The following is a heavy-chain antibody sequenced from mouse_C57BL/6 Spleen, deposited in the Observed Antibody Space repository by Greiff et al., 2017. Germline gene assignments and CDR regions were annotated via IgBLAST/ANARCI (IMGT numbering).Heavy chain of an antibody. CDR2: INPNNGGT. D-gene: IGHD1-1*01. CDR1: GYTFTDYN. Sequence: EVQLQQSGPELVKPGASVKMSCKASGYTFTDYNMHWVKQSHGKSLEWIGYINPNNGGTSYNQKFKGKATLTVNKSSSTAYMELRSLTSEDSAVYYCAKGGYGSSFYYFDYGGQGTTRTVSS. CDR3: AKGGYGSSFYYFDY. J-gene: IGHJ2*01. V-gene: IGHV1-22*01.